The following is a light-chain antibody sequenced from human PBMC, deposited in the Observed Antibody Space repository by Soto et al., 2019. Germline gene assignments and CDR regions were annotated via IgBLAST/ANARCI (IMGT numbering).Light chain of an antibody. J-gene: IGLJ1*01. CDR2: YDD. Sequence: QLVLTQPPSLSEAPRQRVTISCSGSSSNIGNHAVNWYQQLPGKAPKLLMFYDDLLPSGVSDRFSGSKSGTSASLAISGLQSEDEADYYCAAWDDSLNGYVFGTGTKLTVL. CDR1: SSNIGNHA. CDR3: AAWDDSLNGYV. V-gene: IGLV1-36*01.